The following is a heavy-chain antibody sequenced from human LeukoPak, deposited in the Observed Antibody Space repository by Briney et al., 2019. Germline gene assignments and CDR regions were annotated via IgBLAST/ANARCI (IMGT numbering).Heavy chain of an antibody. D-gene: IGHD4-17*01. Sequence: GGSLRLSCAASGFTVSSNYMSWVRHAPWKGLELVSVIYSGGSTYYADSVKGRFTISRDNSKNTLYLQMNSLRAEDTAVYYCAREDYGRSRYYYGMDVWGQGTTVTVSS. CDR2: IYSGGST. J-gene: IGHJ6*02. V-gene: IGHV3-66*01. CDR1: GFTVSSNY. CDR3: AREDYGRSRYYYGMDV.